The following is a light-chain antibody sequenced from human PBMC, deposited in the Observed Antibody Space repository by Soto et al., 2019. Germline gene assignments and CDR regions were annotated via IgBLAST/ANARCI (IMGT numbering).Light chain of an antibody. J-gene: IGKJ1*01. V-gene: IGKV1-5*03. CDR2: KAS. CDR3: QQYSSYSPT. CDR1: QSISSW. Sequence: DIQMTQSPSTLPASVGDRVTITCRASQSISSWLAWYQQKPGKAPNLLIYKASSLDSGVPSRFSGSGSGTEFTLTISSLQPDDFATYYCQQYSSYSPTFAQGTKVEIK.